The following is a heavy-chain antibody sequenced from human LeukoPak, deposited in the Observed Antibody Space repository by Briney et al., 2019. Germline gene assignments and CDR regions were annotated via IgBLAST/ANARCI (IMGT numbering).Heavy chain of an antibody. Sequence: LPGGSLRLSCEASGFDFNIYSMNWVRQAPGKGLEWVSYISGGSTVIYYRDSLKGRFTVSRDNAKSSMYLQMNSLRADDTAVYYCAKIRRGGYHYMDVWGKGTMVAVSS. D-gene: IGHD3-10*01. CDR2: ISGGSTVI. J-gene: IGHJ6*03. V-gene: IGHV3-48*01. CDR1: GFDFNIYS. CDR3: AKIRRGGYHYMDV.